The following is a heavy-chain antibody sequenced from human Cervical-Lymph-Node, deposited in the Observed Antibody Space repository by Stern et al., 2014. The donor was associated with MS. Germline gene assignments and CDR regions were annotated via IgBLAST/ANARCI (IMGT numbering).Heavy chain of an antibody. CDR1: GFTFSNYA. CDR2: ISYDGSNK. J-gene: IGHJ1*01. CDR3: ARGSPYYDSSGYAEH. V-gene: IGHV3-30-3*01. Sequence: VQLVESGGGVVQPGRALRLSCAASGFTFSNYAMHWVRQAPGKGLEWVAVISYDGSNKYYADSVKGRFTISRDNSKNTLYLQMNSLRAEYTAVYYCARGSPYYDSSGYAEHWGQGTLVTVSS. D-gene: IGHD3-22*01.